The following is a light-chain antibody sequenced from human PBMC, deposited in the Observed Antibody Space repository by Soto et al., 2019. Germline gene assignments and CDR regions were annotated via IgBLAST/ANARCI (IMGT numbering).Light chain of an antibody. CDR3: ATWDDSLSGHWV. Sequence: QPVLTQPPSASGTPGQRVTISCSGSSSNIGDNYVYWYQQFPGAAPKHLIYSNNQRPLGVPDRFSASKSGTSASLAINGLRSEDEADYYCATWDDSLSGHWVFGGGTKLTVL. J-gene: IGLJ3*02. CDR2: SNN. CDR1: SSNIGDNY. V-gene: IGLV1-47*02.